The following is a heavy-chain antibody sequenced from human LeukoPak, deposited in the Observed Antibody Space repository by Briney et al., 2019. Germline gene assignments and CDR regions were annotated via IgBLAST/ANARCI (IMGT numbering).Heavy chain of an antibody. CDR3: AKPFSSGWYLDYFDS. V-gene: IGHV3-23*01. CDR1: GFTFSSYT. CDR2: ISGSGGST. J-gene: IGHJ4*02. Sequence: GVSLRLSCAASGFTFSSYTMSWVRQAPGKGLEWVSAISGSGGSTYYADSVKGRFTISRDNSKNTLYLQMNSLRAEDTAVYYCAKPFSSGWYLDYFDSWGQGTLVTVSS. D-gene: IGHD6-19*01.